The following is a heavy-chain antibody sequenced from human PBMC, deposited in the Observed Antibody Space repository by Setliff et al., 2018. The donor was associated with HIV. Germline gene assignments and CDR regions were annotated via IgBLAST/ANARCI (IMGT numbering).Heavy chain of an antibody. CDR2: IRSKAYGGTA. V-gene: IGHV3-49*04. CDR3: TRLRGYSYGLASYYYYYMDV. Sequence: PGGSLRLSCLSSEFAFGDYPMSWVRQAPGKGLEWVGFIRSKAYGGTADYAASVKGRFTMSRDDLKRTAYLQLNSLRVEDTAVYFCTRLRGYSYGLASYYYYYMDVWGKGTTVTVSS. D-gene: IGHD5-18*01. CDR1: EFAFGDYP. J-gene: IGHJ6*03.